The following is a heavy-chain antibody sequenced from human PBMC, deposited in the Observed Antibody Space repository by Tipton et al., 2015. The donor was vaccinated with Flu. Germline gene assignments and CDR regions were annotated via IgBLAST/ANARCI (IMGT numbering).Heavy chain of an antibody. CDR2: INQDGGET. D-gene: IGHD3-10*01. CDR3: ARGGLWVRELIFD. CDR1: GFTFRSYW. Sequence: GSLRLSCAASGFTFRSYWMSWVRQAPGKGLEWVANINQDGGETYYVDSVRGRFTISRDNAKNSLYLQMNSLTAEDTAVFYCARGGLWVRELIFDWGRGTQVTVSS. J-gene: IGHJ4*02. V-gene: IGHV3-7*01.